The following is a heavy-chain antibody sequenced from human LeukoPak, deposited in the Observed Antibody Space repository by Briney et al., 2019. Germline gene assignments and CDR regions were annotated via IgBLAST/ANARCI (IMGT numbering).Heavy chain of an antibody. Sequence: ASVKVSCKTSGYTFTDYNMHWVRQAPGQGLEWMGWINPNSGGTNYAQKFQGRVTMTRDTSISTAYMELSRLRSDDTAVYYCARVEVTTREAFDIWGQGTMVTVSS. V-gene: IGHV1-2*02. CDR1: GYTFTDYN. J-gene: IGHJ3*02. D-gene: IGHD4-17*01. CDR3: ARVEVTTREAFDI. CDR2: INPNSGGT.